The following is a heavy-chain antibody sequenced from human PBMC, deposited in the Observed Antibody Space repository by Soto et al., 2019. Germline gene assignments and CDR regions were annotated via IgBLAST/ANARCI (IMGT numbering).Heavy chain of an antibody. CDR2: ISAYNGNT. J-gene: IGHJ5*02. CDR1: AYTITSYD. Sequence: ASLRLSCHASAYTITSYDISRARLSPGQGLEWMGWISAYNGNTNYAQKLQGRVTMTTDTSTSTAYMELRSLRSDDTAVYYCARWPPYSSGWYGGKLWFDPWGQGTLVTVSS. V-gene: IGHV1-18*04. CDR3: ARWPPYSSGWYGGKLWFDP. D-gene: IGHD6-19*01.